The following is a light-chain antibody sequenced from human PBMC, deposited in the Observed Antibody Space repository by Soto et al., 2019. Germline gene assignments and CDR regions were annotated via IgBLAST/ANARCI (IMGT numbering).Light chain of an antibody. J-gene: IGLJ3*02. CDR3: SSYTSISTWV. CDR1: SSDVGGYNY. CDR2: DVN. Sequence: QSALTQPASVSGSPGQSITISCTGTSSDVGGYNYVSWYQQHPGKAPKLMIYDVNNRPSGVSNRFSGSKSGNTASLTISGLQAEDEDYYYCSSYTSISTWVFGGGTKLTVL. V-gene: IGLV2-14*01.